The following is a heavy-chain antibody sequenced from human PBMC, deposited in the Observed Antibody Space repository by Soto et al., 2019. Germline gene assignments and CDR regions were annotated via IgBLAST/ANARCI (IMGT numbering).Heavy chain of an antibody. Sequence: SETLSLTCTVSGGSISSFYWNWIRQSPGKGLEWIGYIYYTGTTNYNPSLKSRVTISVDTSKNQFSLKLSSVTAADTAVYYCARHQIEQQLVLNWFDPWGQRTLVTVSS. CDR3: ARHQIEQQLVLNWFDP. D-gene: IGHD6-13*01. CDR2: IYYTGTT. J-gene: IGHJ5*02. CDR1: GGSISSFY. V-gene: IGHV4-59*08.